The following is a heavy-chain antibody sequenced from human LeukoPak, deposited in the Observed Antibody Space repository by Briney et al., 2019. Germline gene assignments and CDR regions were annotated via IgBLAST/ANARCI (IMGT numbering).Heavy chain of an antibody. V-gene: IGHV4-59*08. J-gene: IGHJ5*02. CDR1: GGSISSYY. CDR2: IYYSGST. CDR3: ARRKYYGSGRSYNWFDP. D-gene: IGHD3-10*01. Sequence: SETLSLTCTVSGGSISSYYWSWIRQPPGKGLEWIGYIYYSGSTNYNPSLKSRVTISVDTSKNQFSLKLSSVTAADTAVYYCARRKYYGSGRSYNWFDPWGQGTLVTVSS.